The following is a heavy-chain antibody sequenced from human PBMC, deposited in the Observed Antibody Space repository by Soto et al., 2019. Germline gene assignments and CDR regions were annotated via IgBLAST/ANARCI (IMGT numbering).Heavy chain of an antibody. D-gene: IGHD2-15*01. CDR3: ARARGRYCSCGSCSSRLPTLDY. CDR2: IYYSGST. Sequence: SETLSLTCTVSGDSISSYHWSWIRQPPGKGLEGIGYIYYSGSTNYNPSLKSRVTISVDTSKNQCSLKLSSVPAADTAAYYCARARGRYCSCGSCSSRLPTLDYWGQGNLVTV. CDR1: GDSISSYH. J-gene: IGHJ4*02. V-gene: IGHV4-59*01.